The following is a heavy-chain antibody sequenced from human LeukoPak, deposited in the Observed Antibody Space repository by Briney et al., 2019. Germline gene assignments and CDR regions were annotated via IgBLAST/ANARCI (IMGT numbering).Heavy chain of an antibody. CDR3: ARDGYYYLHPDAFDI. CDR2: ISYDGSNK. V-gene: IGHV3-30*01. CDR1: GFTFSSYA. J-gene: IGHJ3*02. Sequence: PGGSLRLSCAASGFTFSSYAMHWVRQAPGKGLEWVAVISYDGSNKYYADSVKGRFTISRDNSKNTLYLQINSLRAEDTAVYYCARDGYYYLHPDAFDIWGQGTMVTVSS. D-gene: IGHD3-10*01.